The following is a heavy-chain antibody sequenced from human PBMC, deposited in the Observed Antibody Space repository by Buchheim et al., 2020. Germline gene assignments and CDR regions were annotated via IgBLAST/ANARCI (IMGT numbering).Heavy chain of an antibody. V-gene: IGHV4-59*01. CDR1: GGSIRNYY. J-gene: IGHJ4*02. CDR2: INYSGTA. CDR3: ARQGQRLAMSYFDY. Sequence: QVQLQESGPGLVKPSETLSLTCTVSGGSIRNYYWSWIRQPPGKGLEWIGNINYSGTANYNASLKTRFTISVDTSKNQFSLRVTSVTAADTAVYYCARQGQRLAMSYFDYWGQGTL. D-gene: IGHD6-25*01.